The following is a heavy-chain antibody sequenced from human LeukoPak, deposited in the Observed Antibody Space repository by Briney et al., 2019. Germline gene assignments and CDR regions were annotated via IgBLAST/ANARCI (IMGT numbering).Heavy chain of an antibody. D-gene: IGHD5-12*01. CDR2: TYYRSKWYN. J-gene: IGHJ6*03. CDR3: ARDPYSGYYGDYYYYYMDV. CDR1: GDSVSSNTGV. Sequence: SQTLSLTCAISGDSVSSNTGVWNWIRQSPSRGLEWLGRTYYRSKWYNDYAVSVKSRIIINSDTSKNQFSLQLNFVTPEDTAVYYCARDPYSGYYGDYYYYYMDVWGKGTTVTISS. V-gene: IGHV6-1*01.